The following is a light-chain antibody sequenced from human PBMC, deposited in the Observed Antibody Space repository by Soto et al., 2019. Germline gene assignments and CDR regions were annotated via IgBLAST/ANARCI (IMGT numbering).Light chain of an antibody. Sequence: EIVLTQSPGTLSLSPGEGATLSCRASQNINNNYLAWYQQKPGQAPRLLIHGASSRATGIPDRFSGSGSGTDFTLTISRLEPEDXAVYYCQQYTTSLLTFGXGT. CDR1: QNINNNY. V-gene: IGKV3-20*01. CDR2: GAS. CDR3: QQYTTSLLT. J-gene: IGKJ4*01.